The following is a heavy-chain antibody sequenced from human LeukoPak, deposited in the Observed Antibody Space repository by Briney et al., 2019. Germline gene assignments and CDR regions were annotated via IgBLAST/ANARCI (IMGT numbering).Heavy chain of an antibody. CDR3: ARQGYTASYYFLDF. J-gene: IGHJ4*02. D-gene: IGHD1-26*01. CDR1: GDFIRSYW. Sequence: SETLSLTCDVSGDFIRSYWWGWVRQPAGKGLEWIGRIYATGSTKFNPSLKSRLTMSMDTSTNQLSLKLSLKLPSVTAAETAVYFCARQGYTASYYFLDFWSQGTLVAVSP. V-gene: IGHV4-4*07. CDR2: IYATGST.